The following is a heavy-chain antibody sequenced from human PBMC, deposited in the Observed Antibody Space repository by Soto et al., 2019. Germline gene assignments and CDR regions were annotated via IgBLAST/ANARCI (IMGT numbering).Heavy chain of an antibody. CDR3: ARGPRVSSTGTGAH. Sequence: GSLRLSCAGSGFTFSAYWMHWVRQVPGKGLSWVSRISDDGSTATYADSVKGRFVISRDNAKNSLYLEMNTLRADDSGLYYCARGPRVSSTGTGAHWGRGTLVTGSS. D-gene: IGHD1-1*01. CDR2: ISDDGSTA. CDR1: GFTFSAYW. J-gene: IGHJ4*02. V-gene: IGHV3-74*01.